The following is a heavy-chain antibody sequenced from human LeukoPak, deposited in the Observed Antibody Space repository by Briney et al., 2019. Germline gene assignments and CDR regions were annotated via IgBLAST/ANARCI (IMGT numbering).Heavy chain of an antibody. CDR3: AKGDSYGYGNYFDY. CDR2: ISGSGGST. Sequence: PGGSLRLSCAASGFTFSSHAMSWVRQAPGKGLEWVSAISGSGGSTYYADSVKGRSTISRDNSKNTLYLQMNSLRAEDTAVYYCAKGDSYGYGNYFDYWGQGTLVTVSS. D-gene: IGHD5-18*01. V-gene: IGHV3-23*01. CDR1: GFTFSSHA. J-gene: IGHJ4*02.